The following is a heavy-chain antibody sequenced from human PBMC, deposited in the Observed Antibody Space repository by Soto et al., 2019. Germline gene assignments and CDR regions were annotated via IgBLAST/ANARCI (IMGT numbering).Heavy chain of an antibody. CDR2: ISAYNGNT. CDR1: GYTFTSYG. J-gene: IGHJ5*02. CDR3: ARAETTVTTTWFDP. D-gene: IGHD4-17*01. V-gene: IGHV1-18*01. Sequence: ASVKVSCKASGYTFTSYGISWVRQAPGQGLEWMGWISAYNGNTNYAQKLQGRVTMTTDTSTSTAYMELRSLRSDDTAVYYCARAETTVTTTWFDPWGQGTLVTVSS.